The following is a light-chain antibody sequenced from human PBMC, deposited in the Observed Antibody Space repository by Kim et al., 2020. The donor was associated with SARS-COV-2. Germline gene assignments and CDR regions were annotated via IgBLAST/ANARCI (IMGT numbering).Light chain of an antibody. CDR2: DAS. CDR3: HQRSNWPPT. CDR1: QSVGNY. V-gene: IGKV3-11*01. J-gene: IGKJ5*01. Sequence: EIVLTQSPATLSLSPGERATLSCRASQSVGNYLGWYQQKPGQAPRLLIYDASNRATGIAARFSGSGSGTDFTLTISSLEPADFAVYYCHQRSNWPPTFGQGTRLEIK.